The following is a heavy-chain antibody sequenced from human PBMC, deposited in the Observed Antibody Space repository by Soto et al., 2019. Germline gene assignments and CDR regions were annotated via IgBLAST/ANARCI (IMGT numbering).Heavy chain of an antibody. D-gene: IGHD6-19*01. Sequence: PGGSLRLSCAASGFTFSSYWMSWVRQAPGKGLEWVANIKQDGSEKYYVDSVKGRFTISRDNAKNSLYLQMNSLRAEDTAVYYCARESDSSGWYGDYYYGMDVWGQGTTVTVSS. CDR2: IKQDGSEK. CDR1: GFTFSSYW. CDR3: ARESDSSGWYGDYYYGMDV. J-gene: IGHJ6*02. V-gene: IGHV3-7*01.